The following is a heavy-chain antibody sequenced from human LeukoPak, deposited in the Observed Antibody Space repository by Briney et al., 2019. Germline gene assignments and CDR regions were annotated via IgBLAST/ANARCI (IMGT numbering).Heavy chain of an antibody. CDR3: ARGGGYSYGSFDY. Sequence: GGSLRLSCAASGFTFSSYGMHWVRQAPGKGLVWVSRINRDGSSTSYADSVKGRFTISRDNAKNTLYLQMNSLRAEDTAVYYCARGGGYSYGSFDYWGQGTLVTVSS. J-gene: IGHJ4*02. D-gene: IGHD5-18*01. V-gene: IGHV3-74*01. CDR1: GFTFSSYG. CDR2: INRDGSST.